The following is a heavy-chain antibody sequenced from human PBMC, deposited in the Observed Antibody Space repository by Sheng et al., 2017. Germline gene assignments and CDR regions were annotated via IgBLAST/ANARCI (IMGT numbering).Heavy chain of an antibody. CDR2: IYYSGST. CDR3: ARNGPYYYYGMDV. J-gene: IGHJ6*02. CDR1: GGSISSGTYY. Sequence: QLQLQESGPGLVKPSETLSLTCTVSGGSISSGTYYWGWIRQPPGKGLEWIGNIYYSGSTYYNPSLKSRVTISVDTSKNQFSLKLNSVTAADTAVYYCARNGPYYYYGMDVWGQGTTGHRSP. V-gene: IGHV4-39*07.